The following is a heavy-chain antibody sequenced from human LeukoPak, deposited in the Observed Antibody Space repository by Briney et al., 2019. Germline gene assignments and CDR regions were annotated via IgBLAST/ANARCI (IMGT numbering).Heavy chain of an antibody. CDR1: GYTFTSYG. Sequence: ASVKVSCKASGYTFTSYGISWVRQAPGQGLEWMGWISAYNGNTNYAQKLQGRVTMTTDTSTSTVYMELRSLRSDDTAVYYCARDKHIAAAGTGGYWGQGTLVTVSS. D-gene: IGHD6-13*01. V-gene: IGHV1-18*01. J-gene: IGHJ4*02. CDR2: ISAYNGNT. CDR3: ARDKHIAAAGTGGY.